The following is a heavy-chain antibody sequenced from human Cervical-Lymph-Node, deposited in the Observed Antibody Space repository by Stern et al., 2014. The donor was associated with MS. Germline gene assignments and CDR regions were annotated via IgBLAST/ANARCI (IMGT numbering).Heavy chain of an antibody. CDR1: PYSISSGYY. Sequence: HVQLQESGPRLVKPSDTLSLTCSVSPYSISSGYYWAWIRQSPGKRLQWIGTTHRSGSTYYNPSLKSRVTISADTSKNQFFLMLTSVAAADTAVYYCARWGYGDYEADYWGQGTLVTVSS. CDR2: THRSGST. CDR3: ARWGYGDYEADY. D-gene: IGHD4-17*01. J-gene: IGHJ4*02. V-gene: IGHV4-38-2*02.